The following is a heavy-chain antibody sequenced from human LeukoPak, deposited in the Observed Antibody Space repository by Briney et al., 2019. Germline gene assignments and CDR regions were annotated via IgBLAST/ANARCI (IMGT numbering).Heavy chain of an antibody. CDR3: ARVPLQLWFSGFDY. D-gene: IGHD5-18*01. V-gene: IGHV1-2*02. Sequence: ASVKVSCKASGYTFTGYYMHWVRQAPGQGLEWVGWINPNSGGTNYAQKFQGRVTMTRDTSISTAYMELSRLRSDDTALYYCARVPLQLWFSGFDYWGQGTLVTVSS. J-gene: IGHJ4*02. CDR2: INPNSGGT. CDR1: GYTFTGYY.